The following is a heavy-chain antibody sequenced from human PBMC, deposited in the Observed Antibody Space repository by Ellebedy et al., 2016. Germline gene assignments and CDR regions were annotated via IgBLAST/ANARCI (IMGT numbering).Heavy chain of an antibody. Sequence: GGSLRLXCAASGFTFSSYSMNWVRQAPGKGLEWVSSISSSSSYIYYADSVKGRFTISRDNSKNTLYLQMNSLRAEDTAVYYCAKVVGSGNGAFDIWGQGTMVTVSS. D-gene: IGHD3-10*01. V-gene: IGHV3-21*04. CDR2: ISSSSSYI. CDR3: AKVVGSGNGAFDI. J-gene: IGHJ3*02. CDR1: GFTFSSYS.